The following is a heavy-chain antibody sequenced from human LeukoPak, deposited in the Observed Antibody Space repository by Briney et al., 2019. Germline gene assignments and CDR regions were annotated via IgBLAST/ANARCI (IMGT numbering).Heavy chain of an antibody. Sequence: SQTLSLTCTVSGGSISSGSYYWSWIRQPAGKGLEWIGRIYTSGSTNYNPSLKSRVTISVDKSKNQFSLKLSSVTAADTAVYYCARYPTLPTDAFDIWGQGTMVTVSS. CDR3: ARYPTLPTDAFDI. CDR2: IYTSGST. CDR1: GGSISSGSYY. V-gene: IGHV4-61*02. D-gene: IGHD3-16*01. J-gene: IGHJ3*02.